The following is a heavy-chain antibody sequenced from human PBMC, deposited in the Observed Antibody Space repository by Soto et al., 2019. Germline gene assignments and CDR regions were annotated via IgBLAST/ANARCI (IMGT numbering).Heavy chain of an antibody. V-gene: IGHV4-59*08. D-gene: IGHD5-12*01. CDR3: ARRYIVATIYDAFDY. CDR1: GGSISSYY. J-gene: IGHJ4*02. CDR2: IYYSGST. Sequence: SETLSLTCTVSGGSISSYYWSWIRQPPGKGLEWIGYIYYSGSTNYNPSLKSRVTISVDTSKNQFSLKLSSVTAADTAVYYCARRYIVATIYDAFDYWGQGTLVTVSS.